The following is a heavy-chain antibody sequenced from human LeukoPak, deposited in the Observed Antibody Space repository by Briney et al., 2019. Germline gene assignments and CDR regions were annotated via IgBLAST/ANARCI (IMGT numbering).Heavy chain of an antibody. CDR1: GFTFSNAW. CDR3: AGFPPGELDSSGQYFESIY. D-gene: IGHD3-22*01. Sequence: GSLRLSCAASGFTFSNAWMSWIRQPPGKGLEWIGYIYYSGSTNYNPSLKSRVTISVDTSKSQFSLKLSSVTAADTAFYYCAGFPPGELDSSGQYFESIYWGQGTRVTVSS. J-gene: IGHJ4*02. CDR2: IYYSGST. V-gene: IGHV4-59*01.